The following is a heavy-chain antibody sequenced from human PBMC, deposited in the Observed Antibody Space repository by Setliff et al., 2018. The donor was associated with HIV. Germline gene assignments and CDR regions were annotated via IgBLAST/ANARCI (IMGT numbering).Heavy chain of an antibody. D-gene: IGHD1-26*01. CDR3: ASPRSAGTYQGAFYYFLHV. CDR1: GFIFNTNG. V-gene: IGHV1-18*01. Sequence: VASVKVSCKGSGFIFNTNGISWVRQAPGQGLEWMGWISAYNGNTNYAQRFQGRVTMTTDTSTSTAYMELRSLRSDDTAVYFCASPRSAGTYQGAFYYFLHVWGKGTTVTVSS. J-gene: IGHJ6*03. CDR2: ISAYNGNT.